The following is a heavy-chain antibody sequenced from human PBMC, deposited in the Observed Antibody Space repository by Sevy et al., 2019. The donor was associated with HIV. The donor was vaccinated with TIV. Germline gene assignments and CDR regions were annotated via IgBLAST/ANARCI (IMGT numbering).Heavy chain of an antibody. CDR3: AKDLFEGDVNSNFDS. Sequence: GGSLRLSCAASGFRFSRYGIHWVRRAPGKGLEWVAGIWFDGSRQFYGESVKGRFTISRDKSKKIVDLQMNSLRVEDTAVYYCAKDLFEGDVNSNFDSWGQGTLVTVSS. CDR2: IWFDGSRQ. J-gene: IGHJ4*02. V-gene: IGHV3-33*03. CDR1: GFRFSRYG. D-gene: IGHD2-21*01.